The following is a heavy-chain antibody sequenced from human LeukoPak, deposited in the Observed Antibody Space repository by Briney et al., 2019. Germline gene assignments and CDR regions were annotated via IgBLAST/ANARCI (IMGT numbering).Heavy chain of an antibody. CDR3: ARGKAVAGTFSWFDP. J-gene: IGHJ5*02. Sequence: GGSLRLSCAASGFTFSVYWMRWVRQAPGRGLVWVSLINSDGSSTRYADSVKGRFTLSRDNAKNTLYLQMNSLRAEDTAVYYCARGKAVAGTFSWFDPWGQGTLVTVSS. CDR2: INSDGSST. V-gene: IGHV3-74*01. D-gene: IGHD6-19*01. CDR1: GFTFSVYW.